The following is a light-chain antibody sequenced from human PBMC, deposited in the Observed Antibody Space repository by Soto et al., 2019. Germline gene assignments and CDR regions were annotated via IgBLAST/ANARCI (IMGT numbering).Light chain of an antibody. CDR2: GAS. V-gene: IGKV3-20*01. CDR1: QSVSSTN. J-gene: IGKJ5*01. Sequence: EIVLTQSPGTLSLSPGERATLSCWASQSVSSTNLAWYQQKPGQSPRLLIYGASSRATGIPDRFSCSGSGTHFTLTINRLEPEDLAVYYCQHYSSSPPITFGRGTRLEIK. CDR3: QHYSSSPPIT.